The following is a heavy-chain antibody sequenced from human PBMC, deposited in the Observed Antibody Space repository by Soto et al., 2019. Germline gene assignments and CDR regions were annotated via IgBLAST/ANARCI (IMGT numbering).Heavy chain of an antibody. Sequence: SVKVSCKASGFTFTSSAVQWVRQARGQRLEWIGWIVVGSGNTNYAQKFQERVTITRDMSTSTAYMELSSLRSEDTAVYYCAADRRSSSWGSYYYYGMDVWGQGTTVTVS. D-gene: IGHD6-13*01. CDR2: IVVGSGNT. CDR1: GFTFTSSA. V-gene: IGHV1-58*01. J-gene: IGHJ6*02. CDR3: AADRRSSSWGSYYYYGMDV.